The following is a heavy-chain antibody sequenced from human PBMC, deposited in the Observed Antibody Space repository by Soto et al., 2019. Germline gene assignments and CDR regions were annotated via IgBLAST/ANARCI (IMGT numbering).Heavy chain of an antibody. V-gene: IGHV3-23*01. CDR2: ISGSGGST. J-gene: IGHJ4*02. D-gene: IGHD2-15*01. Sequence: GESLKISCAASGFTFSSYAMSWVRQAPGKGLEWVSAISGSGGSTYYADSVKGRFTISRDNSKNTLYLQMNSLRAEDTAIYYCASRFELGYCSGGSCPIGYWGQGTLVTVSS. CDR3: ASRFELGYCSGGSCPIGY. CDR1: GFTFSSYA.